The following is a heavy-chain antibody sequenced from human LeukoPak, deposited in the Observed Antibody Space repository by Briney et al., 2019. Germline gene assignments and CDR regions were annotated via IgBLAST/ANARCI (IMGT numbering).Heavy chain of an antibody. D-gene: IGHD1-26*01. J-gene: IGHJ4*02. Sequence: GGSLRLSCAGSGFSVTTYYMTWVRQAPGKGLEWVANIKEDGSETFYVDSVKGRFTISRDNAKNSLYLQMNSLRADDTAVYYCARDRGRRDDYWGQGTLVTVSS. CDR3: ARDRGRRDDY. CDR1: GFSVTTYY. CDR2: IKEDGSET. V-gene: IGHV3-7*01.